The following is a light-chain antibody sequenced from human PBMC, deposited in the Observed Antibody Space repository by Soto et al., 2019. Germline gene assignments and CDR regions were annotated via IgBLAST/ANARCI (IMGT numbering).Light chain of an antibody. J-gene: IGKJ1*01. CDR3: QQYNSYPWT. V-gene: IGKV1-5*03. CDR2: KAS. Sequence: DIQMTQSPSTLSASVEDRITITCRASQSISSWLAWYQQKPGEAPKLLIYKASSLESGVPSRFSGSGSGTEFTLTISSLQPADFATYYCQQYNSYPWTFGQGTKVEIK. CDR1: QSISSW.